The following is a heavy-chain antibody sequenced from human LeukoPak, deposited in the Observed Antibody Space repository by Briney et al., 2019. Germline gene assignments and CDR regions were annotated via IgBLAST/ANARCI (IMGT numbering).Heavy chain of an antibody. V-gene: IGHV3-7*04. J-gene: IGHJ4*02. CDR1: GLTFISFW. Sequence: GGPLKFSCAPSGLTFISFWMSWVRQAPGKGLEWVANIKQDGSEEYYVDSVKGRFTISRDNAKNSLYLQMNSLRAEDTAVYYCATDSQKDIVVVPAATDIDYWGQGTLVTVSS. CDR3: ATDSQKDIVVVPAATDIDY. D-gene: IGHD2-2*01. CDR2: IKQDGSEE.